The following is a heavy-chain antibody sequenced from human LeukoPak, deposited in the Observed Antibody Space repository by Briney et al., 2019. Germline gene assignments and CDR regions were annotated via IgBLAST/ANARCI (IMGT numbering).Heavy chain of an antibody. CDR3: ARGVRFGELLSNYFDY. J-gene: IGHJ4*02. D-gene: IGHD3-10*01. Sequence: PSETLSLTCAVYGGSFSGYYWSWIRQPPGKGLEWIGEINHSGSTNYNPSLKSRVTISVDTSKNQFSLKLSSVIAADTAVYYCARGVRFGELLSNYFDYWGQGTLVTVSS. V-gene: IGHV4-34*01. CDR2: INHSGST. CDR1: GGSFSGYY.